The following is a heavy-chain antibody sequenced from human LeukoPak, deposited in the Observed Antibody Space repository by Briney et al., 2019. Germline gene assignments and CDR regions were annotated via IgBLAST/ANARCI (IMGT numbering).Heavy chain of an antibody. Sequence: GGSLRLSCAASGFTFSTYGMHWVRQAPGKGLEWVAFIRSDGINKYYADSVKGRFTISRDNSKNTLYLQMNSLRAEDTAVYYCARGGIVGAIDFDYWGQGTLVTVSS. CDR3: ARGGIVGAIDFDY. CDR2: IRSDGINK. CDR1: GFTFSTYG. J-gene: IGHJ4*02. D-gene: IGHD1-26*01. V-gene: IGHV3-30*02.